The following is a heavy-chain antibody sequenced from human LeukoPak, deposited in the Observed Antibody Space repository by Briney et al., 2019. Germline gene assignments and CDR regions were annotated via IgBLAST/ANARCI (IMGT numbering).Heavy chain of an antibody. Sequence: PSETLSLTCTVSGGSISSYYWSWIRQPPGKGLEWVGHIYYLGSTNYNPSLKSRVTISIDTSKNYFSLKLNSVIAADTAVYYCARDRPGSYWYFDLWGRGTLVTVSS. J-gene: IGHJ2*01. V-gene: IGHV4-59*01. CDR1: GGSISSYY. D-gene: IGHD3-10*01. CDR2: IYYLGST. CDR3: ARDRPGSYWYFDL.